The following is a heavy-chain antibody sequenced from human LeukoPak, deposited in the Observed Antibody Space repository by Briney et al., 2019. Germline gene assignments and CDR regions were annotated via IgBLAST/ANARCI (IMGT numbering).Heavy chain of an antibody. V-gene: IGHV1-8*02. CDR2: INPNSGNT. CDR3: ARRSDYGDLDY. D-gene: IGHD4-17*01. J-gene: IGHJ4*02. Sequence: ASVKVSCKASGYTFTGYYMHWVRQAPGQGLEWMGWINPNSGNTGYAQKFQGRVTMTRNTSISTAYMELSSLRSEDTAVYYCARRSDYGDLDYWGQGTLVTVSS. CDR1: GYTFTGYY.